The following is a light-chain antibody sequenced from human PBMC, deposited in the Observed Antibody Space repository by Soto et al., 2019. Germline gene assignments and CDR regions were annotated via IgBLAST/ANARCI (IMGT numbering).Light chain of an antibody. Sequence: EIVLTQSPGTLSLSPGERATLSCRASQSVSSSYLAWYQQKPGQAPRLLIYGASSRATGIPDRFSASGSGTDFTLTISRLEPEDFAVYYCQQLGTF. CDR2: GAS. CDR3: QQLGT. V-gene: IGKV3-20*01. CDR1: QSVSSSY. J-gene: IGKJ1*01.